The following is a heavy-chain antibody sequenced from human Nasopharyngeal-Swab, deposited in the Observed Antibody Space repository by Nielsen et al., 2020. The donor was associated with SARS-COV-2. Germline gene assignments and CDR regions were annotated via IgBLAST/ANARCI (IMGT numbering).Heavy chain of an antibody. CDR1: GYTFTRYA. CDR2: IATPTGHP. J-gene: IGHJ5*02. D-gene: IGHD5-18*01. V-gene: IGHV7-4-1*02. CDR3: VRDQAMARPNWFDP. Sequence: ASVKVSCKASGYTFTRYAINWLRQAPGQGPEWKGWIATPTGHPTYAQGFTGRFVFSLDTSVATAYLHINSLKTEDTAIYYCVRDQAMARPNWFDPWGQGTLVTVSS.